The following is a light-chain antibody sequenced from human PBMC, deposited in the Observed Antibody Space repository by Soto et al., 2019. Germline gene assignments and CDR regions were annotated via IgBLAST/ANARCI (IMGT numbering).Light chain of an antibody. V-gene: IGLV1-47*01. CDR2: RNN. J-gene: IGLJ3*02. Sequence: QSVLTQPPSASGTPGQRVTVSCSGSSSNIGRNYVYWYQQFPGMAPKLLIFRNNQRPSGVPGRFSGSKSGTSASLAISGLRSEDEADYHCAAWDDSLSGVVFGGGTKLTVL. CDR1: SSNIGRNY. CDR3: AAWDDSLSGVV.